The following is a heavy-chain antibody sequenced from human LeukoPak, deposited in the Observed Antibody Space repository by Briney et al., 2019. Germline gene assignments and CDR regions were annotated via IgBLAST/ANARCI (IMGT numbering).Heavy chain of an antibody. CDR3: AREMAAAGTPLGYYYGMDV. D-gene: IGHD6-13*01. CDR2: IRYDGSNK. V-gene: IGHV3-30*02. CDR1: GFTFSSYG. Sequence: GGSLRLSCAASGFTFSSYGMHWVRQAPGKGLEWVAFIRYDGSNKYYADSVKGRFTISRDNSKNTLYLQMNSLRAEDTAVYYCAREMAAAGTPLGYYYGMDVWGQGTTVTVSS. J-gene: IGHJ6*02.